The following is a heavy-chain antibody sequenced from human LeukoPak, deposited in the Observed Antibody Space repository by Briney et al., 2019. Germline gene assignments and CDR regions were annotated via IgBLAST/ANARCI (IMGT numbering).Heavy chain of an antibody. J-gene: IGHJ4*02. CDR2: ISSSSSYI. Sequence: PGGSLRLPCAASGFTFSSYSMNWVRQAPGKGLEWVSSISSSSSYIYYADSVKGRFTISRDNAKNSLYLQMNSLRAEDTAVYYCARPTYYDFWSGSYYFDYWGQGTLVTVSS. CDR1: GFTFSSYS. V-gene: IGHV3-21*01. D-gene: IGHD3-3*01. CDR3: ARPTYYDFWSGSYYFDY.